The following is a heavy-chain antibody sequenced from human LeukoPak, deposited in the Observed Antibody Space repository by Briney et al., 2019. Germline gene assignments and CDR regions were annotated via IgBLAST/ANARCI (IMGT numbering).Heavy chain of an antibody. V-gene: IGHV4-39*01. J-gene: IGHJ3*02. D-gene: IGHD6-13*01. Sequence: SETLSLTCTVSGGSISSSTYYWGWIRQPPGKGLEWIGTIFYRGSTYYNPSLKSRVTISVNTSKNQFSLKLSSVTAADTAVYYCGHYRGTAAGRGGAFDIWDQGTMVTVSS. CDR3: GHYRGTAAGRGGAFDI. CDR1: GGSISSSTYY. CDR2: IFYRGST.